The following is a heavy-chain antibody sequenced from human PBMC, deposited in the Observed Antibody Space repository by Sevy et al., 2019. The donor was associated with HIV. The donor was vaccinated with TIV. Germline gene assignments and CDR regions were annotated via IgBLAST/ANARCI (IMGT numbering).Heavy chain of an antibody. J-gene: IGHJ2*01. CDR1: GFTFSSYW. Sequence: GGSLRLSCAASGFTFSSYWMHWVRQAPGKGLVWVSRINSDGSSTSYADSVKGRFTISRDNAKNTLYLQMNSLRAEDTAVYYCARAGPISSSSGRPRKGSWYFDLWGRGTLVTVSS. D-gene: IGHD6-6*01. CDR3: ARAGPISSSSGRPRKGSWYFDL. CDR2: INSDGSST. V-gene: IGHV3-74*01.